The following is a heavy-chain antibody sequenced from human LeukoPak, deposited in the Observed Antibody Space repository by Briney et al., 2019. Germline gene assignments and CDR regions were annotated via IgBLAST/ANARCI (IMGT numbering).Heavy chain of an antibody. CDR3: AHTSSPYSGSYRVSPLHV. J-gene: IGHJ4*02. Sequence: SGPTLVKPTQTLTLTCTFSGFSLSTSGVGVGWIRQPPGKALEWLALIYWNDDKRYSPSLKSRLTITKDTSKNQVVLTMTNMDPVDTATYYCAHTSSPYSGSYRVSPLHVWGQGTLVTVSS. CDR2: IYWNDDK. V-gene: IGHV2-5*01. CDR1: GFSLSTSGVG. D-gene: IGHD1-26*01.